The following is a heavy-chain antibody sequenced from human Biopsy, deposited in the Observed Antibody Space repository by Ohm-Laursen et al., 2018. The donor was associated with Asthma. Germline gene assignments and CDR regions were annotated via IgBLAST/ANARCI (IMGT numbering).Heavy chain of an antibody. CDR2: VSSGGHNK. J-gene: IGHJ4*02. CDR1: GFVFSQCG. Sequence: SLRLSCSASGFVFSQCGMHWVRPGPGKGLEWVALVSSGGHNKYYEDSVKGRFTISRDNAKNSLYLQMNSLRAEDTAVYYCARDGPELPTELDYWGPGTLVTVSS. D-gene: IGHD1-14*01. V-gene: IGHV3-33*08. CDR3: ARDGPELPTELDY.